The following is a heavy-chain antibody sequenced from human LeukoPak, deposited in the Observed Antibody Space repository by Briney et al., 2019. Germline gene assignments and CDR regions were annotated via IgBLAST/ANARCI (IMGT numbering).Heavy chain of an antibody. Sequence: SLRLSCAASGFTFDDYAMHWVRQAPGKGLEWVSGISWNSGSIGYADSVKGRFTISRDNAKNSLYLQMNSLRAEDTALYYCAKVGVYCSSTSCHEYFQHWGQGTLVTVSS. J-gene: IGHJ1*01. CDR1: GFTFDDYA. V-gene: IGHV3-9*01. CDR3: AKVGVYCSSTSCHEYFQH. CDR2: ISWNSGSI. D-gene: IGHD2-2*01.